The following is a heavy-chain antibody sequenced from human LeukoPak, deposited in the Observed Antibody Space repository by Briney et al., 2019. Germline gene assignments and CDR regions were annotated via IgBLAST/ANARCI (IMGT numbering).Heavy chain of an antibody. V-gene: IGHV3-48*01. CDR1: GFTFSSYS. D-gene: IGHD4-17*01. J-gene: IGHJ4*02. CDR2: ISSSSSII. Sequence: GGSLRLSCAASGFTFSSYSMNWVRQAPGKGLEWVSYISSSSSIIYYTDSVKGRFTISRDNAKNSLYLQMNSLRAEDTAVYYCAKVNPDDYGDYAPHIDYWGQGTLVTVSS. CDR3: AKVNPDDYGDYAPHIDY.